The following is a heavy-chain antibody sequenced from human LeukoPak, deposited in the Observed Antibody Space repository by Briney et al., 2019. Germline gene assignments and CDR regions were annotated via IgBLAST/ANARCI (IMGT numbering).Heavy chain of an antibody. CDR3: ASPSIDSGYDLEYYYYYYMDV. CDR1: GYTFNRYG. J-gene: IGHJ6*03. V-gene: IGHV7-4-1*02. D-gene: IGHD5-12*01. CDR2: INTNNGNP. Sequence: ASVKVSCKASGYTFNRYGMHWIRQAPGQRLEWVGWINTNNGNPTYARGLTERFVLSLDTSVSTAYLQITSLKAEDTAVYYCASPSIDSGYDLEYYYYYYMDVWGKGTTVTVSS.